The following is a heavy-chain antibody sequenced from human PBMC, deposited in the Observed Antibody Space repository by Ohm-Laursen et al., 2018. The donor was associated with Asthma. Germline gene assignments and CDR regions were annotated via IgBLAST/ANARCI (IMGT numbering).Heavy chain of an antibody. V-gene: IGHV3-23*01. J-gene: IGHJ4*02. Sequence: GSLRLSCAASGFTFSSYSMNWVRQAPGKGLEWVSAISGSGGSTYYADSVKGRFTISRDNSKNTLYLQMNSLRAEDTAVYYCAKDVAARTSLGPDYWGQGTLVTVSS. D-gene: IGHD6-25*01. CDR3: AKDVAARTSLGPDY. CDR1: GFTFSSYS. CDR2: ISGSGGST.